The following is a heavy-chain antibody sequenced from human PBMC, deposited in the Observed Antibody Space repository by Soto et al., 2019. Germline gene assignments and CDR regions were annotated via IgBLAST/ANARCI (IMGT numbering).Heavy chain of an antibody. Sequence: GGSLRLSCAASGFTFSSYGMHWVRQAPGKGLEWVAVISYDGSNKYYADSVKGRFTISRDNSKNTLYLQMNSLRAEDTAVYYCAKDQTRELSSFDYWGQGTLVTVSS. J-gene: IGHJ4*02. V-gene: IGHV3-30*18. CDR3: AKDQTRELSSFDY. D-gene: IGHD3-16*02. CDR1: GFTFSSYG. CDR2: ISYDGSNK.